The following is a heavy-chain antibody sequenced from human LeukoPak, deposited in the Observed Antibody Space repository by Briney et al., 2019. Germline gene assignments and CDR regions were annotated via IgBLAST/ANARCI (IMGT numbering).Heavy chain of an antibody. CDR1: GFTFSSYD. V-gene: IGHV3-13*01. CDR2: IGTAGDT. J-gene: IGHJ4*02. Sequence: GGSLRLSCAASGFTFSSYDMHWVRQATGKGLEWVSAIGTAGDTYYPGSVKGRFTVSRENAKNSLYLQMNSLRAGDTAMYYRARGSFYDSSGYFDYWGQGTLVTVSS. CDR3: ARGSFYDSSGYFDY. D-gene: IGHD3-22*01.